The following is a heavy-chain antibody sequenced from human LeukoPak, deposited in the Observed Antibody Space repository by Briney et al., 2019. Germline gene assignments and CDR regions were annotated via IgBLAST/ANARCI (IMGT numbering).Heavy chain of an antibody. CDR1: GFTFRSYA. D-gene: IGHD2-8*01. J-gene: IGHJ4*02. Sequence: GGSLRLSCAASGFTFRSYAMHWVRQAPGKGLGWVAVVAVDGRNKYYADSVKGRYTISRDNSKNTVDLQMNSLRVEDTAVYYCARGNYLISPFDYWGQGTLVTVSS. CDR3: ARGNYLISPFDY. CDR2: VAVDGRNK. V-gene: IGHV3-30-3*01.